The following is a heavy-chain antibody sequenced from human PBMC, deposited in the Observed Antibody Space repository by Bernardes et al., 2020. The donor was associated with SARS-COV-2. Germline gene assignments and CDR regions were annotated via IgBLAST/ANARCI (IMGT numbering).Heavy chain of an antibody. CDR2: IYSGGST. Sequence: GGSLRLSCAASGFTVSSNYMSWVRQAPGKGLEWVSVIYSGGSTYYADSVKGRFTISRDNSKNTLYLQMNSLRAEDTAVYYCARDPSGYDGNWYFDLWGRGTLVTVSS. D-gene: IGHD5-12*01. V-gene: IGHV3-66*01. CDR1: GFTVSSNY. J-gene: IGHJ2*01. CDR3: ARDPSGYDGNWYFDL.